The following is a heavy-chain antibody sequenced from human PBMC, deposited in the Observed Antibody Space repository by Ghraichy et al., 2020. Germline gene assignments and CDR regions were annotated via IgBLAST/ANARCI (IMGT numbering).Heavy chain of an antibody. D-gene: IGHD1-7*01. CDR2: IYYSGST. CDR1: GGSISSSSYY. J-gene: IGHJ6*02. V-gene: IGHV4-39*07. Sequence: SETLSLTCTVSGGSISSSSYYWGWIRQPPGKGLEWIGSIYYSGSTYYNPSLKSRVTISVDTSKNQFSLKLSSVTAADTAVYYCARAQLNWNYDYYYYGMDVWGQGTTVTVSS. CDR3: ARAQLNWNYDYYYYGMDV.